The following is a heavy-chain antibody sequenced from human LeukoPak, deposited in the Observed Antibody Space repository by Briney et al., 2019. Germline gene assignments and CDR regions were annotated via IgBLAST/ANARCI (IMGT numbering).Heavy chain of an antibody. CDR1: GGSFSGYY. D-gene: IGHD1-26*01. CDR3: AREEMPGKFDY. CDR2: INHSGST. Sequence: PSETLSLTCAVYGGSFSGYYWSWIRQPPGKGLEWIVEINHSGSTNYNPSLKSRAAISLDKPSNQFSLRLTSVTAADTAMYFCAREEMPGKFDYWGQGTLVTVSS. J-gene: IGHJ4*02. V-gene: IGHV4-34*01.